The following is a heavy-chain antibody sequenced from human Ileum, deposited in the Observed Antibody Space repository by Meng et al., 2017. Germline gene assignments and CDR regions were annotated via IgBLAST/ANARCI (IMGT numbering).Heavy chain of an antibody. V-gene: IGHV4-34*01. CDR2: INHSGST. J-gene: IGHJ4*02. Sequence: QGPLQPWGLGLFEAFETPSHTRAVFGGAFRGFYWSRIRQPPGKGAGWIGEINHSGSTNYNPSLKSRVTISVDTSKNQFSLKLSSVTAADTAVYYCARTSGWFYYWGQGSLVTVSS. D-gene: IGHD6-19*01. CDR3: ARTSGWFYY. CDR1: GGAFRGFY.